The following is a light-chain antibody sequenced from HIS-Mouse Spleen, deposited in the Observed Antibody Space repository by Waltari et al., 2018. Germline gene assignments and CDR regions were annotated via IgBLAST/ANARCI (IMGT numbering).Light chain of an antibody. CDR3: QQLNSYPPT. CDR2: AAS. J-gene: IGKJ1*01. CDR1: QGMSRY. Sequence: DMQLTQSPSFLSASVGDRVTITCRASQGMSRYLALYQHKPGKAPKLLIYAASTLQSGVPSRFSGSGSGTEFTLTISSLQPEDFATYYCQQLNSYPPTFGQGTKVEIK. V-gene: IGKV1-9*01.